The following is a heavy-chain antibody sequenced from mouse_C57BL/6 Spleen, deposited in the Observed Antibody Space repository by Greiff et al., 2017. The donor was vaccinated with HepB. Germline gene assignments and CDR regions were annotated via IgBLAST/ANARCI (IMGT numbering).Heavy chain of an antibody. J-gene: IGHJ1*03. Sequence: EVNVVESEGGLVQPGSSMKLSCTASGFTFSDYYMAWVRQVPEKGLEWVANINYDGSSTYYLDSLKSRFIISRDNAKNILYLQMSSLKSEDTATYYCARVDYYYGRGYWYFDVWGTGTTVTVSS. CDR1: GFTFSDYY. D-gene: IGHD1-1*01. V-gene: IGHV5-16*01. CDR3: ARVDYYYGRGYWYFDV. CDR2: INYDGSST.